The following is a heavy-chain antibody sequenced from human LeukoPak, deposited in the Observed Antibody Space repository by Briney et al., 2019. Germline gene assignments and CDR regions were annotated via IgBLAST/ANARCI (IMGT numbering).Heavy chain of an antibody. D-gene: IGHD2-8*02. V-gene: IGHV3-7*01. CDR2: IKQDGSEK. CDR3: ARGLVFDI. J-gene: IGHJ3*02. Sequence: GGSLRLSCAASGFTFSNYAMHWVRQAPGKGLEWVANIKQDGSEKYYVDSVKGRFTISRDNAKNSLYLQMNSLRDEDTAVYYCARGLVFDIWGQGTMVTVSS. CDR1: GFTFSNYA.